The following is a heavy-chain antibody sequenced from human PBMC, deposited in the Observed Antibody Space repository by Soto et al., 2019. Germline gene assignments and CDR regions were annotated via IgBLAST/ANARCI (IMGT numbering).Heavy chain of an antibody. Sequence: EVQLLESGGALVQPGGSLRLSCAASGFTFSSYAMSWVRQAPGKGLEWVSSISASGDSTHNADSVKGRFAISRDNSKNPLDLQLNSPTADDTAVYYCAKGGLYNSSWYEGYWGQGTLVTVSS. D-gene: IGHD6-13*01. V-gene: IGHV3-23*01. CDR2: ISASGDST. J-gene: IGHJ4*02. CDR1: GFTFSSYA. CDR3: AKGGLYNSSWYEGY.